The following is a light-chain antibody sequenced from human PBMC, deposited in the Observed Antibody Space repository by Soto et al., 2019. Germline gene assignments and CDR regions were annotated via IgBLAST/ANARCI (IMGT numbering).Light chain of an antibody. V-gene: IGKV3-20*01. J-gene: IGKJ1*01. CDR3: QQYGTSPWT. CDR1: QSVSSTY. Sequence: EIVLTQSPGTLSLSPGERATLSCRASQSVSSTYLAWYQQKPGQAPRLLIYDASSRAAAIPDRFSGSGSGTDFTLTISRLEPEDFAVYVCQQYGTSPWTFGQGTKVDIK. CDR2: DAS.